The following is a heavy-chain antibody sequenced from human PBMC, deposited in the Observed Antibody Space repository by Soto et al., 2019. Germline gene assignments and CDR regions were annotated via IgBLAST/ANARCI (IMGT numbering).Heavy chain of an antibody. CDR3: ASLGFDWLSLDY. J-gene: IGHJ4*02. D-gene: IGHD3-9*01. Sequence: QVQLQESGPGLVKPSQTLSLTCTVSGGSISSGDYYWSWIRQPPGKGLEWIGYIYYSGSPYYNPSLKRRVTIAVDPSKTQFSLKLSSVTAADTAVYYCASLGFDWLSLDYWGQGTLVTVSS. CDR2: IYYSGSP. V-gene: IGHV4-30-4*01. CDR1: GGSISSGDYY.